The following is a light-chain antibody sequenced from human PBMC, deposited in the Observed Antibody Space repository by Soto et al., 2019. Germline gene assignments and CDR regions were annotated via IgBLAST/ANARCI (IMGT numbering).Light chain of an antibody. J-gene: IGKJ4*02. Sequence: IVLTQSPGTLALSRWDRAPLFXRVSHSLSISYLAWYQQKPXKAPXXXIYXASSSATAIPDMFSGSGSGTDFTLTINRLEAEDVAVYYCQHLGSPRTVGGGTKVDIK. V-gene: IGKV3-20*01. CDR3: QHLGSPRT. CDR1: HSLSISY. CDR2: XAS.